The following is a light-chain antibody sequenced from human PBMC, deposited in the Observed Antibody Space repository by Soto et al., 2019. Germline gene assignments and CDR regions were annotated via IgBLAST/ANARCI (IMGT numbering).Light chain of an antibody. CDR2: EVS. CDR3: SSYAGRNIWV. Sequence: QSALTQPASVSGSPGQSITISCTGTSSDVGGYNYVSWYQQHPGKAPKLMIYEVSNRPSGVSNRFSGSKSGNTASLTISGLQAEDEADYYCSSYAGRNIWVFGGGTKVTVL. J-gene: IGLJ3*02. CDR1: SSDVGGYNY. V-gene: IGLV2-14*01.